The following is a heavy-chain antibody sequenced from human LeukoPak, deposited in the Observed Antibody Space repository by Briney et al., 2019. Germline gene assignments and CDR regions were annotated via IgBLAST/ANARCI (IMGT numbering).Heavy chain of an antibody. CDR3: ARSAAAGVEYFQH. V-gene: IGHV3-53*01. CDR2: IYSGGST. J-gene: IGHJ1*01. Sequence: PGGSLRLSCAASGFTVSSNYMSWVRQAPGKGLEWVSVIYSGGSTYYADSVKGRFTISRDNSKNTLYLQMNSLRAEDTAVYYCARSAAAGVEYFQHWGQGTLVTVSS. D-gene: IGHD6-13*01. CDR1: GFTVSSNY.